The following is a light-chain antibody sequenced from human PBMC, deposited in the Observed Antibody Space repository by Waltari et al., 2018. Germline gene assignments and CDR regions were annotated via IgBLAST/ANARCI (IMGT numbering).Light chain of an antibody. Sequence: SYELTQPSSVSVSPGQTAKITCSGDVLAKKYSRWFQQKPGQAPILGIYKASERPSGIPERFSGSSSGTTVTLTISGAQVEDEADYYCYCATDNNRVFGGGTRLTVL. CDR1: VLAKKY. CDR2: KAS. V-gene: IGLV3-27*01. CDR3: YCATDNNRV. J-gene: IGLJ3*02.